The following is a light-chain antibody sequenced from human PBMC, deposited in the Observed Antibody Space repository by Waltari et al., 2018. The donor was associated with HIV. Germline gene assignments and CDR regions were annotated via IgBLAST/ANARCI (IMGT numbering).Light chain of an antibody. V-gene: IGKV3-20*01. Sequence: ETVLTQSPATPALPPGERASLSCRASQSVSSTYVAWYQQRPGQAPRLLIHSVSSRATGIPDRFSGSGSGTDFTLTISRLEPEDFAVYYCQQYESSPPEYTFGQGTKLEIK. J-gene: IGKJ2*01. CDR2: SVS. CDR1: QSVSSTY. CDR3: QQYESSPPEYT.